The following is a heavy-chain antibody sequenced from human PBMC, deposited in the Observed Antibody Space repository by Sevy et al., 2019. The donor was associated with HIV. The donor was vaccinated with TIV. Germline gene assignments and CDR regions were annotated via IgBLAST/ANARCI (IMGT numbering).Heavy chain of an antibody. CDR2: VYYTGGT. J-gene: IGHJ3*02. CDR3: ARRNDFDI. V-gene: IGHV4-59*08. Sequence: SETLSLTCTVSGGSINSDHWNWIRQPPGKGLEWIGYVYYTGGTNYNPSLKNRVTISVDRTKNQFSHKLTSVTAADTAVYYCARRNDFDIWGQGTMVTVSS. CDR1: GGSINSDH.